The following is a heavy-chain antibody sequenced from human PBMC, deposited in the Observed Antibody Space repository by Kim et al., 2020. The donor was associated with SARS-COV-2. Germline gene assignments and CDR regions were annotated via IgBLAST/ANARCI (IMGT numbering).Heavy chain of an antibody. CDR1: GGSISSYY. Sequence: SETLSLTCTVSGGSISSYYWSWIRQPPGKGLEWIGYIYYSGSTNYNPSLKSRVTISVDTSKNQFSLKLSSVTAADTAVYYCARAYPPDAFDIWGQGTMVTVSS. J-gene: IGHJ3*02. CDR3: ARAYPPDAFDI. CDR2: IYYSGST. V-gene: IGHV4-59*13.